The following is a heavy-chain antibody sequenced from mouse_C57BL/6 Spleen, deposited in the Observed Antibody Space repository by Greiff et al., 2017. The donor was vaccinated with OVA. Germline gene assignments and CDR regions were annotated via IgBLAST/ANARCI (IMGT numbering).Heavy chain of an antibody. V-gene: IGHV5-17*01. CDR3: AKSLRAYSAKAY. Sequence: EVKVVEPGGGLVKPGGSLKLSCAASGFTFSDYGMHWVRQAPEKGLEWVAYISSGSSTIYYADTVKGRFTISRDNAKNTLFLQMTSLRSEDSAMYYCAKSLRAYSAKAYWGQGTSVTVSA. CDR2: ISSGSSTI. D-gene: IGHD2-10*01. CDR1: GFTFSDYG. J-gene: IGHJ4*01.